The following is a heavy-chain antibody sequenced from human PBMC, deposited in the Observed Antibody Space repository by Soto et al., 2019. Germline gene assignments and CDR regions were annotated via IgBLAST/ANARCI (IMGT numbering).Heavy chain of an antibody. D-gene: IGHD1-1*01. CDR3: ARDLWVEPELYYYGMDV. V-gene: IGHV4-30-4*01. CDR1: GDSISSADYY. CDR2: IFYSGTT. Sequence: SETLSLTCTVSGDSISSADYYWSWIRQTPGKGLEWIGHIFYSGTTYYSPSLKSRLTISVDTSKNHFSLRLTSVTAADTAVYYCARDLWVEPELYYYGMDVWGQGTTVTVSS. J-gene: IGHJ6*02.